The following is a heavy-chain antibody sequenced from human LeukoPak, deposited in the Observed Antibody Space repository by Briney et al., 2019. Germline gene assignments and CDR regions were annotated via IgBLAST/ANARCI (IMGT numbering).Heavy chain of an antibody. V-gene: IGHV3-23*01. CDR2: LTGGAGST. D-gene: IGHD1-26*01. CDR1: GFTFSSYA. Sequence: GGSLRLSCAASGFTFSSYAMTWVRQGPGKGLEWVSALTGGAGSTYYADSVKGRFTISRDNSKNTLHLQMNSLRADDTAVYYCAKQLRGTYLSAFDIWGQGTMVTASS. J-gene: IGHJ3*02. CDR3: AKQLRGTYLSAFDI.